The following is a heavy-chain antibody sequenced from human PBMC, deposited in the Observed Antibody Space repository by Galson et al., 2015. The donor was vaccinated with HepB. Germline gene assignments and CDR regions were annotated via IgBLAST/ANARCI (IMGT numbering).Heavy chain of an antibody. D-gene: IGHD3-22*01. Sequence: SVKVSCKASGYTFTSYYMHWVRQAPGQGLEWMGIINPSGGSTSYAQKFQGRVTMTRDTSTSTVYMELSSLRSEDTAVYYCARDVYYDSSGYYYYGMDVWGQGTTVTVSS. V-gene: IGHV1-46*01. J-gene: IGHJ6*02. CDR3: ARDVYYDSSGYYYYGMDV. CDR2: INPSGGST. CDR1: GYTFTSYY.